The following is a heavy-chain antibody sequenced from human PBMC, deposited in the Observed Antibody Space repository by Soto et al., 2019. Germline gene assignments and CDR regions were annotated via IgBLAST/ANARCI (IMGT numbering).Heavy chain of an antibody. Sequence: SETLSLTCAVYGGSFSGYYWSWIRQPPGKGLEWIGEINHSGSTNYNPSLKSRVTISVDTSKNEFSLKLRSVTAADTAVYYCTGQPTTGDTDLWFDPWGQGTLVTVSS. V-gene: IGHV4-34*01. D-gene: IGHD2-21*01. CDR2: INHSGST. CDR3: TGQPTTGDTDLWFDP. J-gene: IGHJ5*02. CDR1: GGSFSGYY.